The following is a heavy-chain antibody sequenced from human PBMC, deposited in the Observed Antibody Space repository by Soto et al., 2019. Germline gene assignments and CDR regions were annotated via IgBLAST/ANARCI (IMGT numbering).Heavy chain of an antibody. J-gene: IGHJ4*02. CDR3: ARFGLVTFDC. D-gene: IGHD3-3*01. CDR2: ISPSGSYM. V-gene: IGHV3-21*01. Sequence: GGSLRLSCAASGFIFNTYSMDWVRQAPGKGLEWVASISPSGSYMYYGDSLKGRFTVSRDNAKNSLYLQMDSLRADDTAIYYCARFGLVTFDCWGQGTLVTVSS. CDR1: GFIFNTYS.